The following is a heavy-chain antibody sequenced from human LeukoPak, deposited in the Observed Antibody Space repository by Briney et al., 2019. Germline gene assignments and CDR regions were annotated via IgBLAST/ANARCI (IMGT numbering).Heavy chain of an antibody. D-gene: IGHD2-2*03. CDR2: INTNTGNP. Sequence: ASVKVSCKASGYTFTSYAMNWVRQAPGQGLEWMGWINTNTGNPTYAQGFTGRFVFSLDASVSTAYLQISSLKAEDTAVYYCARAGYCSSTSCYAFNFDYWGQGTLVTVSS. J-gene: IGHJ4*02. V-gene: IGHV7-4-1*02. CDR3: ARAGYCSSTSCYAFNFDY. CDR1: GYTFTSYA.